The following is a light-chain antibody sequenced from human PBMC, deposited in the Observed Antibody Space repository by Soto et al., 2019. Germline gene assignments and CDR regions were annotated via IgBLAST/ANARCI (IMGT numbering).Light chain of an antibody. V-gene: IGKV1D-8*01. CDR1: QDISYY. Sequence: VIWVTQSPSLLSASTGDRVTISCRLSQDISYYLAWYQQKPGKAPELLIYGASTLQSGVPSRFSGSGSGTEFTLTISRLQSEDFATYYCQQYYSFPRKFGQGTKVDIK. CDR3: QQYYSFPRK. J-gene: IGKJ1*01. CDR2: GAS.